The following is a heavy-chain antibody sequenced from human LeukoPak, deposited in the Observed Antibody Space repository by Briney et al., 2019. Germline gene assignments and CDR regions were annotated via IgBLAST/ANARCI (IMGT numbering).Heavy chain of an antibody. CDR1: GFTSIAYA. CDR2: ISSSSSYI. Sequence: GGSLRLSCVGSGFTSIAYALTWARQAPGKGLEWVSSISSSSSYIYYADSVKGRFTISRGNAKNSLYLQMNSLRAEDTAVYYCARSLSFDYWGQGTLVTVSS. J-gene: IGHJ4*02. V-gene: IGHV3-21*01. D-gene: IGHD5/OR15-5a*01. CDR3: ARSLSFDY.